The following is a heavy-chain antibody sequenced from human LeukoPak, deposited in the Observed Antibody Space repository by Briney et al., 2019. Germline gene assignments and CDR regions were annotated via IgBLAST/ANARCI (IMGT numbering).Heavy chain of an antibody. D-gene: IGHD6-19*01. V-gene: IGHV3-23*01. J-gene: IGHJ4*02. Sequence: PGGSLRLSCAASGFTFSSSGMSWVRQAPGKGLEWVSGMSGSGGSTYYADSVKGRFTISRDNSKNTPYLQMNSLRAEDTAVYYCAKVAGGWYVRYWGQGTLVTVPS. CDR2: MSGSGGST. CDR3: AKVAGGWYVRY. CDR1: GFTFSSSG.